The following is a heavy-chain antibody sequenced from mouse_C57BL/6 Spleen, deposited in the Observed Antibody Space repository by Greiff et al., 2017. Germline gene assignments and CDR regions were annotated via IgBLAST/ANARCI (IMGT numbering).Heavy chain of an antibody. Sequence: QVQLQQPGAELVRPGSSVKLSCKASGYTFTSYWMHWVKQRPIQGLEWIGNIDPSGSETHYNQQFKDKATLTVDKSSSTAYMQRSSLTSEDSAVYYWERAEALCDGSTWFAYWGQGTLVTVSA. CDR1: GYTFTSYW. J-gene: IGHJ3*01. V-gene: IGHV1-52*01. CDR2: IDPSGSET. D-gene: IGHD2-3*01. CDR3: ERAEALCDGSTWFAY.